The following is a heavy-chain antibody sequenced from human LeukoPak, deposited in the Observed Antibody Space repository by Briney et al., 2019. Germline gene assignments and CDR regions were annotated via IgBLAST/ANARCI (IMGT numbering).Heavy chain of an antibody. Sequence: GGSLRLSCAASGFTFDDYGMSWVRQAPGKGLEWVSGISWNGGRTGYADSVMGRFTISRDNAKNSLYLQMNSLRAEDTAVYYCARDVGQWLVRGYLDYWGQGTLVTVSS. J-gene: IGHJ4*02. D-gene: IGHD6-19*01. CDR2: ISWNGGRT. CDR1: GFTFDDYG. V-gene: IGHV3-20*04. CDR3: ARDVGQWLVRGYLDY.